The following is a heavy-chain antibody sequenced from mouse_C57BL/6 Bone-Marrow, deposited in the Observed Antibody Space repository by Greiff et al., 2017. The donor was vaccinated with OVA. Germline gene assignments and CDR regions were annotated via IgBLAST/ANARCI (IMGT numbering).Heavy chain of an antibody. CDR2: ISSGSSTI. V-gene: IGHV5-17*01. D-gene: IGHD2-3*01. CDR1: GFTFSDYG. Sequence: EVKLVESGGGLVKPGGSLKLSCAASGFTFSDYGMHWVRQAPEKGLEWVAYISSGSSTIYYADTVKGRFTISRDNAKNTLFLQMTSLRSEDTAMYYCAREDGYPWFAYWGQGTLVTVSA. J-gene: IGHJ3*01. CDR3: AREDGYPWFAY.